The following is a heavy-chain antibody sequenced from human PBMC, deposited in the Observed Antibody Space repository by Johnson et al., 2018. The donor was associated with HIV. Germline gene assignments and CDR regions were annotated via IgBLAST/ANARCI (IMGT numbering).Heavy chain of an antibody. CDR2: ISSNGGKT. CDR3: ARDPRAYYDFWSGPYDAFDI. D-gene: IGHD3-3*01. Sequence: VQLVESGGGLVQPGGSLRLSCAASGFTFSSYAMHWVRQAPGKGLEYVSAISSNGGKTYYANSVRGRFTISRDNSKNTLYLQMGRLRAEDTAVYYCARDPRAYYDFWSGPYDAFDIWGQGTMVTVSS. CDR1: GFTFSSYA. V-gene: IGHV3-64*01. J-gene: IGHJ3*02.